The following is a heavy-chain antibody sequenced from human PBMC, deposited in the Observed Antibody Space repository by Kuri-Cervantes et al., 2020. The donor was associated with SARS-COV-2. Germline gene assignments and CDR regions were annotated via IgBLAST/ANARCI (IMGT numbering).Heavy chain of an antibody. V-gene: IGHV1-2*02. CDR1: GYTFIGYY. Sequence: ASVKVSCKASGYTFIGYYIHWVRLAPGQGLEWMGWINPNSGGTNYAQKFQGRVTMARDTSISTVYMELSRLRSEDTAVYYCAIEYNRTCLYHYMDVWGKGTTVTVSS. CDR3: AIEYNRTCLYHYMDV. CDR2: INPNSGGT. D-gene: IGHD1-1*01. J-gene: IGHJ6*03.